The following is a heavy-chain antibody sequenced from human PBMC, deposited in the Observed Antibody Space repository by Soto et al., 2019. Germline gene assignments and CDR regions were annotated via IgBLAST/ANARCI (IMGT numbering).Heavy chain of an antibody. V-gene: IGHV1-69*13. D-gene: IGHD3-3*01. CDR2: IIPIFGTA. Sequence: RASVKVSCKASGGTFSSYAISWVRQAPGQGLEWMGGIIPIFGTANYAQKFQGRVTITADESTSTAYMELSSLRSEDTAVYYCANLNTIFGVVIIQNWFDPWGQGTLVTVSS. CDR3: ANLNTIFGVVIIQNWFDP. J-gene: IGHJ5*02. CDR1: GGTFSSYA.